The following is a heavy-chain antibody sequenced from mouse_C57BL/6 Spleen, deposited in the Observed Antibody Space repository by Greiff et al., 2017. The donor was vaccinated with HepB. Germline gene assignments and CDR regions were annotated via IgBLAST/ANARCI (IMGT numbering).Heavy chain of an antibody. D-gene: IGHD3-2*02. CDR2: IYPSDSET. CDR1: GYTFTSYW. J-gene: IGHJ2*01. Sequence: QVQLQQSGAELVRPGSSVKLSCKASGYTFTSYWMDWVKQRPGQGLEWIGNIYPSDSETHYNQKFKDKATLTVDKSSSTAYMQLSSLTSEDSAVYYCAREKDSSGYGYFDYWGQGTTLTVSS. CDR3: AREKDSSGYGYFDY. V-gene: IGHV1-61*01.